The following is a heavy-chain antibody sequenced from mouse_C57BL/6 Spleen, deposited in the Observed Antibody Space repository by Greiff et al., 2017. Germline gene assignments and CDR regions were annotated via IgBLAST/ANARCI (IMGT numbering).Heavy chain of an antibody. V-gene: IGHV1-81*01. CDR1: GYTFTSYG. D-gene: IGHD2-5*01. CDR3: ARGSYYSNSYYFDY. Sequence: VMLVESGAELARPGASVKLSCKASGYTFTSYGISWVKQRAGQGLEWIGEIYPGSGNTYYNEKFKGKATMTADKSSSTAYMELRSLTSEDSAVYVCARGSYYSNSYYFDYWGQGTTLTVSS. J-gene: IGHJ2*01. CDR2: IYPGSGNT.